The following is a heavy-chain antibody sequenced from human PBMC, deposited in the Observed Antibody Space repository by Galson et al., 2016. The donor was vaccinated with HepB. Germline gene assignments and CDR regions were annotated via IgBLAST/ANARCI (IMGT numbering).Heavy chain of an antibody. CDR3: AGDTVTRGTFDF. D-gene: IGHD4-11*01. CDR1: GFTVITYS. CDR2: ISYDGSHK. V-gene: IGHV3-30*04. J-gene: IGHJ4*02. Sequence: SLRLSCAASGFTVITYSMHWVRQAPGKGLEWVAVISYDGSHKYYADSVKGRFTVSRENSKNTLYLQLNSLRAEETAIYYCAGDTVTRGTFDFWGQGTLVTVSA.